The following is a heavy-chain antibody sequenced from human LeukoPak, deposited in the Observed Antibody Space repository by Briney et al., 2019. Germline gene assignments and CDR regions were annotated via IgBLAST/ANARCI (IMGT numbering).Heavy chain of an antibody. CDR3: AKGEREIQLWFYYYYYGMDV. D-gene: IGHD5-18*01. Sequence: SCKASGFTFSSYGMHWVRQAPGKGLEWVAVISYDGSNKYYADSVKGRFTISRDNSKNTLYLQMNSLRAEDTAVYYCAKGEREIQLWFYYYYYGMDVWGQGTTVTVSS. CDR2: ISYDGSNK. V-gene: IGHV3-30*18. J-gene: IGHJ6*02. CDR1: GFTFSSYG.